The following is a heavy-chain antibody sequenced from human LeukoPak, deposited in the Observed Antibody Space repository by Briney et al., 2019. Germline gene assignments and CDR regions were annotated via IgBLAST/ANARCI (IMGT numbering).Heavy chain of an antibody. CDR1: GGTFSSYA. Sequence: SVKVSCKASGGTFSSYAISWVRQAPGQGLEWMGRIIPIFGTANYAQKFQGRVTITTDESTSTAYMELSSLRSEDTAVYYCGGAFFDSSGLFDYWGQGTLVTVSS. D-gene: IGHD3-22*01. V-gene: IGHV1-69*05. J-gene: IGHJ4*02. CDR2: IIPIFGTA. CDR3: GGAFFDSSGLFDY.